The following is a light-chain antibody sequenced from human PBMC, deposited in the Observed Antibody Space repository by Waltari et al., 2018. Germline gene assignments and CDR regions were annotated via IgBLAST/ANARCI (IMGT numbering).Light chain of an antibody. V-gene: IGKV1-5*03. CDR1: QSISSW. CDR3: QQYSDDPMT. CDR2: KSS. J-gene: IGKJ5*01. Sequence: DIQMTQSPSALSASVGDRVTITCRASQSISSWLAWYQQKPGEVPKLLIQKSSHLQSGVPSRFSGSGSGTEVTLTISSLHSDDFAIYYCQQYSDDPMTFGQGTRLENK.